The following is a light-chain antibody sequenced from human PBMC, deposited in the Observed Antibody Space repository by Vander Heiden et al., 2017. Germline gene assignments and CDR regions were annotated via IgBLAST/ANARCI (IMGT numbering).Light chain of an antibody. CDR2: AAS. CDR1: QSISSY. Sequence: DIEMTQSPATLSASVGDRVTITCRASQSISSYLNWYQQKPGKAPKLLIYAASRGESGVPLRFSGSGSGTDFTLTSSRRQPEDFAIYYEQQGYSKITCGQGTEMEIK. V-gene: IGKV1-39*01. CDR3: QQGYSKIT. J-gene: IGKJ2*01.